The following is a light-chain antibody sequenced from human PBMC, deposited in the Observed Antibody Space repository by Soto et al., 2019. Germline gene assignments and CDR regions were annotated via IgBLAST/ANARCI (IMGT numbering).Light chain of an antibody. CDR1: QSISNW. CDR2: GAS. J-gene: IGKJ1*01. V-gene: IGKV1-5*03. CDR3: QQYKSYPWT. Sequence: DIPMTQSPSTLSASVGHRVTITCRASQSISNWLAWYQQKPGKAPKLLIYGASSLESGVPTGFSGSGSGTEFTLTISSLQPDDFATYYCQQYKSYPWTFGQGTKVEIK.